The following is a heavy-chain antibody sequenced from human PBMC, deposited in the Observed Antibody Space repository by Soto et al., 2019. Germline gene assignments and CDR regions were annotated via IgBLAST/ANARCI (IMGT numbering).Heavy chain of an antibody. CDR3: ARADSSGYYFDY. J-gene: IGHJ4*02. CDR1: GGSISSSSYY. Sequence: QLQLQESGPGLVKPSETLSLTCTVPGGSISSSSYYWGWIRQPPGKGLEWIGSIYYSGSTYYNPSLKSRVTISVDTSKNQFSLKLSSVTAADTAVYYCARADSSGYYFDYWGQGTLVTVSS. D-gene: IGHD6-19*01. V-gene: IGHV4-39*01. CDR2: IYYSGST.